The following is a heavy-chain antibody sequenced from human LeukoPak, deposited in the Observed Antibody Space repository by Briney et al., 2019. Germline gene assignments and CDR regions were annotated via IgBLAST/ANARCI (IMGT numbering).Heavy chain of an antibody. D-gene: IGHD6-19*01. CDR1: GFTFSSYA. CDR2: ISSNGGSI. V-gene: IGHV3-64D*09. J-gene: IGHJ4*02. CDR3: VKITSSSGGDY. Sequence: PGGSLRLSCSASGFTFSSYAMYWVRQAPGKGLEYVSGISSNGGSIYYADSVKGRFTISRDNSKNTLYLQMSSLRAEDTAVYYCVKITSSSGGDYWGQGTLVTVSS.